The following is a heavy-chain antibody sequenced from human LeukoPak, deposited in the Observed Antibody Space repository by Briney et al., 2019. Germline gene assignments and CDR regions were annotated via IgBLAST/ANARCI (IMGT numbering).Heavy chain of an antibody. V-gene: IGHV3-30-3*01. J-gene: IGHJ4*02. Sequence: GGSLRLSCAASGFTLSLYGLHWVRQAPGEGLEWVAFTSYEGNYKDYADSVKGRFTISRDNSKNTLLLQMNSLRAEDTAVYYCVRERYCSGTSCFELGYWGQGTLVTVSS. CDR2: TSYEGNYK. D-gene: IGHD2-2*01. CDR1: GFTLSLYG. CDR3: VRERYCSGTSCFELGY.